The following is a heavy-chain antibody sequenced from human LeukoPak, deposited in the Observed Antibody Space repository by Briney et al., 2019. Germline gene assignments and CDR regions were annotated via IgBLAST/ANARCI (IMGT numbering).Heavy chain of an antibody. CDR1: GLTLSSYW. V-gene: IGHV3-74*01. Sequence: AGGSLRLSCAASGLTLSSYWMHWVRQRPDKGLVWVSYISPDGTVTGYADSVKGRFTISRDNARNTLDLQMNSLRVEDTGVYYCATPWSYWGQGTLVTVSS. D-gene: IGHD3-3*01. CDR3: ATPWSY. J-gene: IGHJ4*02. CDR2: ISPDGTVT.